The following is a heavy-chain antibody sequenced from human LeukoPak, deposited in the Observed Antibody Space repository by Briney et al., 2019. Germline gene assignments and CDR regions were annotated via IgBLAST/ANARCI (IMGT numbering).Heavy chain of an antibody. V-gene: IGHV1-69-2*01. D-gene: IGHD3-22*01. CDR2: VDPEDGET. J-gene: IGHJ3*02. CDR1: GYTFTDYY. Sequence: ASVKISRKVSGYTFTDYYMHWVQQAPGKGLEWMGLVDPEDGETIYAEKFQGRVTITADTSTDTACMELSSLRSEDTAVYYCATGTMIVVVSLLGAFDIWGQGTMVTVSS. CDR3: ATGTMIVVVSLLGAFDI.